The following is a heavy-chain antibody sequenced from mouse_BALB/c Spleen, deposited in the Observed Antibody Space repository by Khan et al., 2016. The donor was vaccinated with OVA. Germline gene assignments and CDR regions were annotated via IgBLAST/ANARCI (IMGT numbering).Heavy chain of an antibody. CDR1: GFTFSTYG. CDR3: TRLAYYYDSEGFAY. CDR2: VSTGGGYT. V-gene: IGHV5-6*01. Sequence: EVELVESGGDLVKPGGSLKLSCAASGFTFSTYGMSWVRQTPDKRLEWVATVSTGGGYTYYPDSVTGRFTISRANAKNTLYLQMGGLKSEDTAMFYCTRLAYYYDSEGFAYWGQGTLVTVSA. D-gene: IGHD1-1*01. J-gene: IGHJ3*01.